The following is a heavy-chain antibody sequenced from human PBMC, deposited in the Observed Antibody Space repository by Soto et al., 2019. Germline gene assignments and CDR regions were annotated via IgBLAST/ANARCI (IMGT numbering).Heavy chain of an antibody. CDR3: TRDGMTTGDT. CDR1: VVSVTSYT. D-gene: IGHD2-21*02. V-gene: IGHV4-4*07. Sequence: SLTCIVSVVSVTSYTWSWVRQPANKGLEWIGRVFSSVSATYSPSLKGRVRISMDTPENRISLKLDSVTAADAGVYYCTRDGMTTGDTWGPGTLVTVSS. CDR2: VFSSVSA. J-gene: IGHJ4*02.